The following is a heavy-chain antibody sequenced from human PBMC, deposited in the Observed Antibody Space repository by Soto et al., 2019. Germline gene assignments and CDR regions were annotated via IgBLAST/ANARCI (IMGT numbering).Heavy chain of an antibody. V-gene: IGHV3-48*01. D-gene: IGHD6-13*01. CDR2: ISSSSSTI. J-gene: IGHJ5*02. CDR3: VKSSDGGSRGGGDL. Sequence: EVQLVESGGGLVQPGGSLRLSCAASGFTFSNSGMNWVRQAPGKGLEWVAYISSSSSTIRYADSVKGRFNTSRHNSENVLSLEMNSWRAEDPAVYYCVKSSDGGSRGGGDLWGQGTLVTVSS. CDR1: GFTFSNSG.